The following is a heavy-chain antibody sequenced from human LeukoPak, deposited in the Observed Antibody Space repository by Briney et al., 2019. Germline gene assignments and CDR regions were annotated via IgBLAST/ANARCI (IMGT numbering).Heavy chain of an antibody. CDR3: ARDRVAAASYYMAV. CDR1: GFTFSDFP. CDR2: ITSTSSYI. Sequence: GGSLRLSCEGSGFTFSDFPMIWVRQAPGKGLGWVSFITSTSSYIYYAESVKGRFTMSRDNAKNSLYLQMSSLRAEDTAVYYCARDRVAAASYYMAVWGKGTTVTVSS. V-gene: IGHV3-21*01. D-gene: IGHD6-13*01. J-gene: IGHJ6*03.